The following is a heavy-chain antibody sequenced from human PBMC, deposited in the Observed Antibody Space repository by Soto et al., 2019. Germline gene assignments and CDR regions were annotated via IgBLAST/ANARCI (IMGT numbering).Heavy chain of an antibody. CDR2: IIPIFGTA. V-gene: IGHV1-69*13. Sequence: GASVKVSRKASGGTFSSYAISWVRQAPGQGLEWMGGIIPIFGTANYAQKFQGRVTITADESTSTAHMELSSLRTEDTAVYYCARDFESVETAMGPDYCYYGMDVWGQGTTVTVSS. CDR1: GGTFSSYA. J-gene: IGHJ6*02. D-gene: IGHD5-18*01. CDR3: ARDFESVETAMGPDYCYYGMDV.